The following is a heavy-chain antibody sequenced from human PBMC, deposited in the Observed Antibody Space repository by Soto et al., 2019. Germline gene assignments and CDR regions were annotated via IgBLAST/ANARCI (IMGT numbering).Heavy chain of an antibody. CDR2: IYYSGST. Sequence: QLQLQESGPGLVKPSETLSLTCTVSGGSISSSSYYWGWIRQPPGKGLAWIGSIYYSGSTYYNPHLKSRVTISVDTAKNQFSLKLSSVTAADTAVYYCARHESWFDPWGQGTLVTVSS. V-gene: IGHV4-39*01. J-gene: IGHJ5*02. CDR3: ARHESWFDP. CDR1: GGSISSSSYY.